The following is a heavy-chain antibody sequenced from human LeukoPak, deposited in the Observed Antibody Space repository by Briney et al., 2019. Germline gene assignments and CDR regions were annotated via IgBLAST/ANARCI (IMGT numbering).Heavy chain of an antibody. V-gene: IGHV3-66*01. CDR3: GREKFSSGWSFDY. D-gene: IGHD6-19*01. J-gene: IGHJ4*02. CDR1: GFTVSSNY. CDR2: IYSGGST. Sequence: GGSLRLSCAASGFTVSSNYMSWVRQAPGKGLEWVSVIYSGGSTYYADSVKGRFTISRDNSKNTLYLQMNSLRAEDTAVYYCGREKFSSGWSFDYWGQGTLVTVSS.